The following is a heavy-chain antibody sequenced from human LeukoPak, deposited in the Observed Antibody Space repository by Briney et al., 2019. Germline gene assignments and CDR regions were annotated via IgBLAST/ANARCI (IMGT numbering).Heavy chain of an antibody. CDR2: INPNSGGT. V-gene: IGHV1-2*02. D-gene: IGHD3-22*01. J-gene: IGHJ5*02. CDR1: GYTFTGYY. CDR3: ARTSSGYYLRFDP. Sequence: GASVKVSCKASGYTFTGYYMHWVRQAPGQGLEWMGWINPNSGGTNYAQKLQGRVTITTDESTSTAYMELSSLRSEDTAVYYCARTSSGYYLRFDPWGQGTLVTVSS.